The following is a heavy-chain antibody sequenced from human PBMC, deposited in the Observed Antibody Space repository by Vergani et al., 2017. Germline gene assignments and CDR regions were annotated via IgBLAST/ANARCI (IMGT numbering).Heavy chain of an antibody. CDR3: ARGIVGGLEFDN. CDR1: GFTFTSYS. J-gene: IGHJ4*02. Sequence: EVRLAESGGGLVQPGGSLRLSCAFSGFTFTSYSMNWVRQAPGKGLEWVSYISGVGDTINYADSVKGRFTISRDNSLHLQMNSLRVEDTAVYYCARGIVGGLEFDNWGQGTLVTVSS. V-gene: IGHV3-48*01. CDR2: ISGVGDTI. D-gene: IGHD1-26*01.